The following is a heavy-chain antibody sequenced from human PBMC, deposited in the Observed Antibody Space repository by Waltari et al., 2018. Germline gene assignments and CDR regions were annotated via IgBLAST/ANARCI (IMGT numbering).Heavy chain of an antibody. CDR2: INHSGST. V-gene: IGHV4-34*01. CDR3: ARGYVVVPAAMSEQYYYYYGMDV. D-gene: IGHD2-2*01. CDR1: GGSFSGYY. Sequence: QVQLQQWGAGLLKPSETLSLTCAVYGGSFSGYYWSWIRQPPGKGLEWIGEINHSGSTNYNPSLKSRVTISVDTSKNQFSLKLSSVTAADTAVYYCARGYVVVPAAMSEQYYYYYGMDVWGQGTTVTVSS. J-gene: IGHJ6*02.